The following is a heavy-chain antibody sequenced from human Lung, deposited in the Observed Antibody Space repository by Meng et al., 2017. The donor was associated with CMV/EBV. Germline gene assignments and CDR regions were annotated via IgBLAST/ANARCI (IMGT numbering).Heavy chain of an antibody. CDR2: ISSSGSTI. CDR3: ASPPAEFLMDR. V-gene: IGHV3-11*04. Sequence: GGSXRLXXAASGFTFSDYYMSWIRQAPGKGLEWVSYISSSGSTIYYADSVKGRFTISRDNAKNSLYLQMNSLRAEDTAVYYCASPPAEFLMDRRGQGTLVTVSS. J-gene: IGHJ4*02. CDR1: GFTFSDYY. D-gene: IGHD3-3*01.